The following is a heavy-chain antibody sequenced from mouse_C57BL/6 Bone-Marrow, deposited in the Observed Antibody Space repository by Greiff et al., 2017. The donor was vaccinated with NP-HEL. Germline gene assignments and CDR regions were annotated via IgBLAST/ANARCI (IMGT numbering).Heavy chain of an antibody. CDR1: GYSITSGYY. CDR2: ISYDGSN. Sequence: EVQLQQSGPGLVKPSQSLSLTCSVTGYSITSGYYWNWIRQFPGNKLEWMGYISYDGSNNYNPSLKNRISITRDTSKNQFFLKLNSVTTEDTATYYCARDLHYYGSSYPCCAYWGQGTLVTVSA. V-gene: IGHV3-6*01. CDR3: ARDLHYYGSSYPCCAY. J-gene: IGHJ3*01. D-gene: IGHD1-1*01.